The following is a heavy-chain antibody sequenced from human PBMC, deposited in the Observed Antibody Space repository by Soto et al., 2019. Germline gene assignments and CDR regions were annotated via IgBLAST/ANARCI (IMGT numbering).Heavy chain of an antibody. CDR1: GYTLTELS. D-gene: IGHD5-12*01. Sequence: QVQLVQSGAEVKKPGASVKVSCKVSGYTLTELSMHWVRQAPGKGLEWMGGFDPEDGETIYAQKFQGRVTMTEVTSTDTAYMELSSLRSEDTAVYYCATDSGYDYVKAFDIWGQGTMVTVSS. CDR2: FDPEDGET. J-gene: IGHJ3*02. V-gene: IGHV1-24*01. CDR3: ATDSGYDYVKAFDI.